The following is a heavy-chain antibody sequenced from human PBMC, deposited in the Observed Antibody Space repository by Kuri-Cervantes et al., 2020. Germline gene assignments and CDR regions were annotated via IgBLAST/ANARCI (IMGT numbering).Heavy chain of an antibody. V-gene: IGHV1-69*13. Sequence: SVKVSCKASGGTFSSYAINWVRQAPGQGLEWMGGIIPIFGTANYAQKFQGRVTITADESTSTAYMELSSLRSEDTAVYYCARDWGIAVAGTKGDAFDIWGQGTMVTVSS. CDR2: IIPIFGTA. D-gene: IGHD6-19*01. J-gene: IGHJ3*02. CDR3: ARDWGIAVAGTKGDAFDI. CDR1: GGTFSSYA.